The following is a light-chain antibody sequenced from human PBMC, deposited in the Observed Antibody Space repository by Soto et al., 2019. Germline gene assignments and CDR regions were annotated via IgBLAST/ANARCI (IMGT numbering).Light chain of an antibody. CDR1: QIVSSSS. CDR3: RRYGSSPLIT. Sequence: VLAQSPVTLALSLGERASLSCRASQIVSSSSLAWYQQRPGQAPRLLINGTASRATGIPDRFTGSRTGREFSLTISRLEPEDLAVYYCRRYGSSPLITVGEGTQPEI. V-gene: IGKV3-20*01. J-gene: IGKJ5*01. CDR2: GTA.